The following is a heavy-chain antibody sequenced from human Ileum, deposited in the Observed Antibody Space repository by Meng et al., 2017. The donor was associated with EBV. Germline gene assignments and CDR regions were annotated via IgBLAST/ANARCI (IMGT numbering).Heavy chain of an antibody. CDR2: VTPVFTST. J-gene: IGHJ4*02. Sequence: QGQLVQSGADVKTPGSSVKISCRASGVNFKTFVFSWVRLAPGQGLEWMGGVTPVFTSTLYAKHFKDRVTITADESTNTAFMELKNLQSDDTAIYYCATDVGTVTDHWGPGTLVTVSS. V-gene: IGHV1-69*01. D-gene: IGHD4-17*01. CDR3: ATDVGTVTDH. CDR1: GVNFKTFV.